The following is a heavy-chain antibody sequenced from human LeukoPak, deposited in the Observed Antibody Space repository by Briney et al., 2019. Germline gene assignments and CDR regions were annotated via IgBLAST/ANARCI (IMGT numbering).Heavy chain of an antibody. J-gene: IGHJ6*04. Sequence: GASVKVSCKASGGTVSSYAISWVRQARGQGLEWMGGIIPIFGTANYAQKFQGRVTITADKSTSTAYMELSSLRSEDTAVYYCARAVTMVRGVIMDYYYGMDVWGKGTTVTVSS. V-gene: IGHV1-69*06. CDR1: GGTVSSYA. CDR3: ARAVTMVRGVIMDYYYGMDV. D-gene: IGHD3-10*01. CDR2: IIPIFGTA.